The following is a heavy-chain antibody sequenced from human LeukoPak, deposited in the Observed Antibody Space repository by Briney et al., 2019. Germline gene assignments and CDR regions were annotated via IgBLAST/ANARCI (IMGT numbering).Heavy chain of an antibody. CDR1: GFTFSSYS. V-gene: IGHV3-21*01. CDR2: ISSSSSYI. J-gene: IGHJ3*02. Sequence: GGSLRLSCAASGFTFSSYSMNWVRQAPGKGLEWVSSISSSSSYIYYADSVKGRFTISRDNAKNSQYLQMNSLRAEDTAVYYCARGGSGSDAFDIWGQGTMVTVSS. CDR3: ARGGSGSDAFDI. D-gene: IGHD1-26*01.